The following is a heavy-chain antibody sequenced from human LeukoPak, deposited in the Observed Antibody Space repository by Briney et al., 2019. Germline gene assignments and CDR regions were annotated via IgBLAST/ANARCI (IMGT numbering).Heavy chain of an antibody. CDR3: ARDPSNSSGWLIYFDY. D-gene: IGHD6-19*01. J-gene: IGHJ4*02. Sequence: ASVKVSCKASGYTFTNYGISWLRQAPGQGLEWMGWISAYNGDTKYAQKLQGRVTLTTDTSTSTAYMELRSLRSDDTAVYYCARDPSNSSGWLIYFDYWGQGTLVTVSS. V-gene: IGHV1-18*01. CDR2: ISAYNGDT. CDR1: GYTFTNYG.